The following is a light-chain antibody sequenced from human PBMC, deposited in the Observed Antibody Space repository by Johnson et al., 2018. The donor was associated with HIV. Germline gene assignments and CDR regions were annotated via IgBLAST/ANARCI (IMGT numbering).Light chain of an antibody. J-gene: IGLJ1*01. CDR2: DNN. CDR3: GTWDASLSPHYV. CDR1: SSNIGNNY. Sequence: QSALTQPPSVSAAPGQKVTISCSGSSSNIGNNYVSWYQQVPGTAPKLLIYDNNKRPSGIPDRFSGSKSGTSATLGITGLQTGDEADYYCGTWDASLSPHYVFGTGTTITVL. V-gene: IGLV1-51*01.